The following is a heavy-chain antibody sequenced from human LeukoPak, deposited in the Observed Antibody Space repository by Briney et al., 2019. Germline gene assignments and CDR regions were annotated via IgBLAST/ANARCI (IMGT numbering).Heavy chain of an antibody. CDR2: ISWNSGSI. CDR3: AKGYGDYGYYYYGMDV. J-gene: IGHJ6*02. CDR1: GFTFDDYA. V-gene: IGHV3-9*01. D-gene: IGHD4-17*01. Sequence: GGSLRLSCAASGFTFDDYAMHWVRQAPGKGLEWVSGISWNSGSIGYADSVKGRFTISRDNAKNSLHLQMNSLRAEDTALYYCAKGYGDYGYYYYGMDVWGQGTTVTVSS.